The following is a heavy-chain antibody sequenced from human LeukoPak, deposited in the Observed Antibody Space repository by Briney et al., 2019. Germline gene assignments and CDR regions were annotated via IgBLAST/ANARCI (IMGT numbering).Heavy chain of an antibody. CDR2: INHSGST. Sequence: PSETLSLTCAVYGGPFSGYYWSWIRQPPGKGLEWIGEINHSGSTNYNPSLKSRVTISVDTSKNQFSLKLSSVTAADTAVYYRARGRWFDPWGQGTLVTVSS. CDR1: GGPFSGYY. CDR3: ARGRWFDP. V-gene: IGHV4-34*01. J-gene: IGHJ5*02.